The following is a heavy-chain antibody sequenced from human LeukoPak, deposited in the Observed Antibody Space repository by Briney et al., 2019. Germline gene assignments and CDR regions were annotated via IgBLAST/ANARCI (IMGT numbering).Heavy chain of an antibody. CDR3: AKRALSGWFDP. V-gene: IGHV3-30*18. CDR1: GFTFSSYG. D-gene: IGHD3-3*01. Sequence: GGSLRLSCAASGFTFSSYGMHWVRQTPGKGLGWVAVISYDGSNKYYADSVKGRFTISRDNYKNTLYLQMNSLRAEDTAVYYCAKRALSGWFDPWGQGSLVTVSS. CDR2: ISYDGSNK. J-gene: IGHJ5*02.